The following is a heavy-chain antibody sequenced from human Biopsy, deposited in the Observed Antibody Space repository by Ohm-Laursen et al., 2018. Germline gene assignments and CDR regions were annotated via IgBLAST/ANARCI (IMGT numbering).Heavy chain of an antibody. CDR3: VRDYDTSGYYYVS. Sequence: TLSLTCTVSGGSISNNNYYWGWIRQPPGKGLEWIGSIFYRGSTHYKPSLKSRVNISVDTSKNQFSLKLNSVTAADTAVYYCVRDYDTSGYYYVSWGQGTLVTVSS. J-gene: IGHJ5*02. CDR1: GGSISNNNYY. D-gene: IGHD3-22*01. CDR2: IFYRGST. V-gene: IGHV4-39*01.